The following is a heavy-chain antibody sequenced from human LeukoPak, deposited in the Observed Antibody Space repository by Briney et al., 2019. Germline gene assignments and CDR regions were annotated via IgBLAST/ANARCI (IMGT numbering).Heavy chain of an antibody. Sequence: PSETLSLTCTVSGGSISSYYWSWIRQPAGKGLEWIGRIYNSGSTNYNPSLKSRLTMSVDTSKNQFSLKLSSVTAADTAVYYCAREGDTYFCDYGDACDIWGQGTMVTVSS. CDR3: AREGDTYFCDYGDACDI. V-gene: IGHV4-4*07. J-gene: IGHJ3*02. CDR2: IYNSGST. CDR1: GGSISSYY. D-gene: IGHD3-22*01.